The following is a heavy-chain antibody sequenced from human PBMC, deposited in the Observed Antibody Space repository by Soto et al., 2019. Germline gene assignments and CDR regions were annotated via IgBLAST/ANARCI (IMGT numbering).Heavy chain of an antibody. J-gene: IGHJ1*01. CDR2: INQDGGQK. V-gene: IGHV3-7*01. Sequence: GGSLRLSCAASVIRFTSSWMSWVRQAPGKGLEWVAHINQDGGQKYYVDSAKGRFTISRDNAKTSLYLQMNSLRAEDTAVFYCVSWADAADEDYFHHWGQGTLVTVSS. CDR1: VIRFTSSW. CDR3: VSWADAADEDYFHH. D-gene: IGHD3-16*01.